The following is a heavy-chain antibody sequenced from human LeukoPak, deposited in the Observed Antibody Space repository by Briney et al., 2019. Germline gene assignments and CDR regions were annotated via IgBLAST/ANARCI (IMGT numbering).Heavy chain of an antibody. D-gene: IGHD2/OR15-2a*01. CDR1: GFTFRTYT. CDR2: ISHDETHK. Sequence: GGSLRLSCAASGFTFRTYTMHWVRQAPGKGLEWVAVISHDETHKYYSDSVKGRFTISRDNSKSALYLQMNSLRAEDTAVYYCARVTLALSFDIWGQGTMVTVSS. CDR3: ARVTLALSFDI. V-gene: IGHV3-30*14. J-gene: IGHJ3*02.